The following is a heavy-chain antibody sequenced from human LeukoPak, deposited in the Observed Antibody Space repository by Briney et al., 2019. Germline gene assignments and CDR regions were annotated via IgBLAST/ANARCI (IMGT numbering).Heavy chain of an antibody. CDR1: GYSISSGYY. Sequence: SETLSLTCTVSGYSISSGYYWGWIRQPPGKGLEWIGSIYHSGSTYYNPSLKSRVTISVDTSKNQFSLKLSSVTAADTAVYYCARAIEVGAMTPFDYWGQGTLVTVSS. CDR2: IYHSGST. J-gene: IGHJ4*02. D-gene: IGHD1-26*01. CDR3: ARAIEVGAMTPFDY. V-gene: IGHV4-38-2*02.